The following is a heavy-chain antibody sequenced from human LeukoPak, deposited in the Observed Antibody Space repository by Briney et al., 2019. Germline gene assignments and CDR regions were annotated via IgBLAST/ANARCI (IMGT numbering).Heavy chain of an antibody. V-gene: IGHV3-30*03. Sequence: PGGSLRLSCAASGFTFSSYGMNWVRQAPGQGLEWVAVISYDGSKIYYADSVKGRFIISRDNSKNTLYLQMNSLKTEDTAVYYCARDGGSGWYWGLGTLVTVSS. D-gene: IGHD6-19*01. CDR1: GFTFSSYG. J-gene: IGHJ4*02. CDR3: ARDGGSGWY. CDR2: ISYDGSKI.